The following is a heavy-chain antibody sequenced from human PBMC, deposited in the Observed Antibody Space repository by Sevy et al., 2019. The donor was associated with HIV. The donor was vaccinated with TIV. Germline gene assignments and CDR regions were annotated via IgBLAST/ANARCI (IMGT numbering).Heavy chain of an antibody. J-gene: IGHJ3*02. Sequence: GGSLRLSCTASGFTFGDYAMSWFRQAPGKGLEWVGFIRSKAYGGKTEYAESVKGRFTISREDSKSIAYLQMNSLKTEDTAVYYCTRDKQGGQGLVRAFDIWGQGTMVTVSS. CDR2: IRSKAYGGKT. CDR1: GFTFGDYA. V-gene: IGHV3-49*03. D-gene: IGHD6-19*01. CDR3: TRDKQGGQGLVRAFDI.